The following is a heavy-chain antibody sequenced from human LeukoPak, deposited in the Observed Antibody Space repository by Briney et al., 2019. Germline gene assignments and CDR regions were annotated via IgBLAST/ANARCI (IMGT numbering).Heavy chain of an antibody. CDR3: ARDRTVSTRDNWFDS. V-gene: IGHV7-4-1*02. CDR2: INTKTGNP. J-gene: IGHJ5*01. CDR1: GYTFTTYA. D-gene: IGHD4-11*01. Sequence: ASVTVSCKTSGYTFTTYAMNWVRQAPGQGPEWMGWINTKTGNPTYAQGFTGRFVFSLDTSVSTAYLQISSLKAEDTAVYYCARDRTVSTRDNWFDSWGQGTLITVSS.